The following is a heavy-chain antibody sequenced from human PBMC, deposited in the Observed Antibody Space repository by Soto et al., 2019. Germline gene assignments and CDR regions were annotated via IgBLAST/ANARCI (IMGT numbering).Heavy chain of an antibody. D-gene: IGHD6-13*01. CDR2: ISYDGGNK. CDR1: GFTFSSYA. J-gene: IGHJ4*02. Sequence: GGSLRLSCAASGFTFSSYAMHWVRQAPGKGLEWVAVISYDGGNKYYADSVKGRFTISRDNSKNTLYLQMNSLRAEDSAVYYCARSIAAPSYLDYWGQGTLVTGSS. V-gene: IGHV3-30-3*01. CDR3: ARSIAAPSYLDY.